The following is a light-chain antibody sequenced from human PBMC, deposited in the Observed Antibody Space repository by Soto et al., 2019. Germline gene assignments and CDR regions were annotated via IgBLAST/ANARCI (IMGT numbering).Light chain of an antibody. CDR2: EVS. J-gene: IGLJ2*01. Sequence: QSVLTQPPSASGSPGQSVTISCTGTSSDVGGYNYVSWYQQYPGKAPRLMIYEVSNRPSGVPDRFSGSKSGNTASLTVSGLQAEDEADYYCSSYAGRNNFVVFGGGTQLTVL. CDR1: SSDVGGYNY. V-gene: IGLV2-8*01. CDR3: SSYAGRNNFVV.